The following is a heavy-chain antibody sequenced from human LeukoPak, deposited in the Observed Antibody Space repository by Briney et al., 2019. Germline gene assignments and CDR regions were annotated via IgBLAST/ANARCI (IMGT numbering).Heavy chain of an antibody. CDR2: TYHSGST. V-gene: IGHV4-30-2*01. J-gene: IGHJ4*02. CDR3: ARGNDILTGYPTLDY. Sequence: SQTLSLTCAVSGGSISSGGYSWSWIRQPPGKGLEWIGYTYHSGSTYYNPSLKSRVTISVDRSKNQFSLKLSSVTAADTAVYYCARGNDILTGYPTLDYWGQGTLVTVSS. D-gene: IGHD3-9*01. CDR1: GGSISSGGYS.